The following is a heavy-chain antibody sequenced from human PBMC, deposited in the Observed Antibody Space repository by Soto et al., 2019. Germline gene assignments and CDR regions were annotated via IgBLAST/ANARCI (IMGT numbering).Heavy chain of an antibody. V-gene: IGHV1-69*08. J-gene: IGHJ5*02. CDR3: ARDKYYYGSGSLNWFDP. CDR2: IIPILGIA. D-gene: IGHD3-10*01. CDR1: GGTFSSYT. Sequence: QVQLVQSGAEVKKPGSSVKVSCKASGGTFSSYTISWVRQAPGQGLEWMGRIIPILGIANYAQKFQGRVTITADKSPSTAYLELSSLRSEDTAVYYCARDKYYYGSGSLNWFDPWGQGALVTVSS.